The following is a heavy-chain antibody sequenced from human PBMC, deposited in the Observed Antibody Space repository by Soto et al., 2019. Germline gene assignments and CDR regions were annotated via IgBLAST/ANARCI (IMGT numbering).Heavy chain of an antibody. CDR1: GGSFSGYY. V-gene: IGHV4-34*01. CDR3: ARGRIVVVPAAKHNWFDP. J-gene: IGHJ5*02. Sequence: QVQLQQWGAGLLKPSETLSLTCAVYGGSFSGYYWSWIRQPPGKGLEWIGEINHSGSTNYNPSLKRRVTISVDTYKNQFSLKLSSVTAADTAVYYCARGRIVVVPAAKHNWFDPWGQGTLVTVSS. D-gene: IGHD2-2*01. CDR2: INHSGST.